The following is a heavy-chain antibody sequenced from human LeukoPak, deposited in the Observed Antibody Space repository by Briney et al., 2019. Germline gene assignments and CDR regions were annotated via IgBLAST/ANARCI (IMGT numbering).Heavy chain of an antibody. CDR3: SVSMSTIDF. D-gene: IGHD2/OR15-2a*01. CDR1: AYIFIDYY. Sequence: ASVKVSCKASAYIFIDYYMHWVRQAPGEGLEWMGRVDPEDGEAIYAEKFQGRVSLTADTSTDTSYMELSSLRFEDTAVYYCSVSMSTIDFWGQGTLVTVSS. V-gene: IGHV1-69-2*01. CDR2: VDPEDGEA. J-gene: IGHJ4*02.